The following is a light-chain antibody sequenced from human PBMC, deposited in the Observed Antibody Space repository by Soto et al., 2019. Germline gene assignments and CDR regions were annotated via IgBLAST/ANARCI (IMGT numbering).Light chain of an antibody. J-gene: IGLJ2*01. V-gene: IGLV3-9*01. Sequence: SYELTQPLSVSVALGQTARITCGGDNIGSKSVNWYQQKPGQAPVLVINRDSDRPSGIPERFSGSNSGNTATLTISGAQVGDEADYYCQVGDNFVFFGGGTKLTVL. CDR3: QVGDNFVF. CDR1: NIGSKS. CDR2: RDS.